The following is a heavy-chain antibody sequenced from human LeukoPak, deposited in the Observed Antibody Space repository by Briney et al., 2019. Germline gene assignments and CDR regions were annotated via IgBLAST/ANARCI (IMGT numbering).Heavy chain of an antibody. V-gene: IGHV1-2*02. CDR1: GYTFTGYY. CDR2: INPNSGGT. J-gene: IGHJ4*02. D-gene: IGHD2-15*01. Sequence: ASVKVSCKASGYTFTGYYVHWVRQAPGQGLEWMGWINPNSGGTNYAQNLQGRVTMTTDTSTSTAYMELRSLRSDDTAVYYCARGIIGYYFDYWGQGTLVTVSS. CDR3: ARGIIGYYFDY.